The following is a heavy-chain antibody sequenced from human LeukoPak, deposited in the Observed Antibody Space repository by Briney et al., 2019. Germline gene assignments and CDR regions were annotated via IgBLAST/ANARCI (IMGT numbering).Heavy chain of an antibody. CDR3: ARDDDGDFTFDY. CDR1: GYTFTGYY. J-gene: IGHJ4*02. D-gene: IGHD4-17*01. CDR2: INPNSGGT. V-gene: IGHV1-2*02. Sequence: ASVKVSCKASGYTFTGYYMHWVRQAPGQGLEWMGWINPNSGGTNYAQKFQGRVTMTRDTSISTAYMELSRLRSDDTAVYYCARDDDGDFTFDYWGQGTLVTVFS.